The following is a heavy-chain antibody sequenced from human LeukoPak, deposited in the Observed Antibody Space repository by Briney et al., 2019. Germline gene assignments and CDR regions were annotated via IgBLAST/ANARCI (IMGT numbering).Heavy chain of an antibody. CDR3: AREAIYGDYYYYYYMDV. CDR1: GGSISRYY. D-gene: IGHD4-17*01. V-gene: IGHV4-4*07. CDR2: IYPSGNA. Sequence: DPSETLSLTCTVSGGSISRYYWTWIRQPAGKGLEWIGRIYPSGNANFNPSLKSRVTISVDTSKNQFSLKLSSVTAADTAVYYCAREAIYGDYYYYYYMDVWGKGTTVTISS. J-gene: IGHJ6*03.